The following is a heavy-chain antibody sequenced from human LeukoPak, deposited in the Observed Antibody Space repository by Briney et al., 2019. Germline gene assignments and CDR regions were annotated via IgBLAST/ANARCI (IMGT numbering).Heavy chain of an antibody. CDR1: GFTFSNYG. J-gene: IGHJ4*02. V-gene: IGHV3-30*02. CDR3: AKGAGLRGDYFDH. D-gene: IGHD4-17*01. Sequence: GGSLRLSCAASGFTFSNYGMHWVRQAPGKGLEWVALISFDGSQKYYADSVKGRFTISRDNSKNTLYLQMNSLRAEDTAVYYCAKGAGLRGDYFDHWGQGTLVTVSS. CDR2: ISFDGSQK.